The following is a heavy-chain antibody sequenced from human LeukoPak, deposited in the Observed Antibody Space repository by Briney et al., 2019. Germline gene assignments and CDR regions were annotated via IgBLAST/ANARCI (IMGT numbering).Heavy chain of an antibody. CDR1: GGSVSSWH. CDR3: ARGDRGYSYEFYFDY. Sequence: SETLSLTCTVSGGSVSSWHWSWIRQPPGKGLEWAGYIYDSGNTKYNPSLKSRVTISIDTPKNQFSLKLSSVTAADTAVYYCARGDRGYSYEFYFDYWGQGTLVTVSS. CDR2: IYDSGNT. V-gene: IGHV4-59*02. D-gene: IGHD5-18*01. J-gene: IGHJ4*02.